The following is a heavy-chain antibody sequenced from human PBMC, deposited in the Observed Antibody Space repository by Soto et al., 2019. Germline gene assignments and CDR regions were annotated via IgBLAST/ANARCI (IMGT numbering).Heavy chain of an antibody. CDR3: ARTTVTTTVGYYYYYMDV. D-gene: IGHD4-17*01. J-gene: IGHJ6*03. CDR1: GFTFTSSA. CDR2: IGVGNGNT. Sequence: ASVKVSCKASGFTFTSSAVQWVRQARGQRLEWIGWIGVGNGNTNYAQKLQGRVTMTTDTSTSTAYMELRSLRSDDTAVYYCARTTVTTTVGYYYYYMDVWGKGTTVTVSS. V-gene: IGHV1-58*01.